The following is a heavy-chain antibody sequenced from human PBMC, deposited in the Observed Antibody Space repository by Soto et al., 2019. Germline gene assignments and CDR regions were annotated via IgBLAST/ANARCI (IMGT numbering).Heavy chain of an antibody. CDR1: GFAFDDYA. CDR2: ISWNIGSI. Sequence: PGGSLRLSCAASGFAFDDYAMHWVRQAPGKGLEWVSGISWNIGSIGYADSVKGRFTISRDNAKNSLYLQMNSLRAEDTALYYCAKEDSSGSFDYWGQGTLVTVSS. D-gene: IGHD3-22*01. J-gene: IGHJ4*02. V-gene: IGHV3-9*01. CDR3: AKEDSSGSFDY.